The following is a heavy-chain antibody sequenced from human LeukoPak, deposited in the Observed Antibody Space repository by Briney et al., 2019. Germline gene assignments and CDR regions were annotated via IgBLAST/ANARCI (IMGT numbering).Heavy chain of an antibody. Sequence: GASVKVSCKASGYTFTSYDINWVRQATGQGLEWMGWMNPNSGNTNYAQKFQGRVTMTRDTSISTAYMELSRLRSDDTAVYYCAREPRNSGYDSVAVAAHFDYWGQGTLVTVSS. V-gene: IGHV1-8*01. D-gene: IGHD5-12*01. CDR2: MNPNSGNT. CDR3: AREPRNSGYDSVAVAAHFDY. CDR1: GYTFTSYD. J-gene: IGHJ4*02.